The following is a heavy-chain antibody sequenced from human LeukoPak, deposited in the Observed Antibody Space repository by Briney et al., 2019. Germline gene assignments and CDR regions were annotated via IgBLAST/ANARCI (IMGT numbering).Heavy chain of an antibody. D-gene: IGHD3-3*01. V-gene: IGHV4-59*01. J-gene: IGHJ3*02. CDR1: GGSISSYH. Sequence: SETLSLTCTVSGGSISSYHWSWILQPPGKGLEWIGDTYNSGSTNHNPSLQSRVTISVDTSKNQFSLKLSSVTAADTAVYYCAGGIFGVVINAFHIWGQGTMVTVSS. CDR3: AGGIFGVVINAFHI. CDR2: TYNSGST.